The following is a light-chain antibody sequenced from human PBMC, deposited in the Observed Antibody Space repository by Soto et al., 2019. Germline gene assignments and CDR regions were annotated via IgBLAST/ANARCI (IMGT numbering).Light chain of an antibody. V-gene: IGKV1-5*03. Sequence: DIQMTQSPSTLSASVGDRVTIACRASRSISTRLAWYQQKPGKVPKVLIYKASSLESGVPARFSGSGSGTEFTLTISSLQPDDFATYYCQQYNTEGTFGQGTKVDIK. CDR3: QQYNTEGT. CDR1: RSISTR. J-gene: IGKJ1*01. CDR2: KAS.